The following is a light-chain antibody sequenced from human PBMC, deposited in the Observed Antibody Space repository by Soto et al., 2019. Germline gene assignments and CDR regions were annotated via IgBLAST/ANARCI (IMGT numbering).Light chain of an antibody. CDR2: DAS. CDR1: QSVSSN. CDR3: QQRSNWPRT. V-gene: IGKV3-11*01. J-gene: IGKJ1*01. Sequence: IVMTQSPATLSVSPGARATLSCRASQSVSSNLAWYQQKPGRAPRLLIYDASNRATGIPARFSGSGSATDFTLTISSLEPEDFAVYYCQQRSNWPRTFGQGTKVDIK.